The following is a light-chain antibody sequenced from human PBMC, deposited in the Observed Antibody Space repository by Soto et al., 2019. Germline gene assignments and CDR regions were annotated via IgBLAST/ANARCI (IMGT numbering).Light chain of an antibody. CDR3: LHDHNYPLT. CDR1: QVIRND. V-gene: IGKV1-6*01. CDR2: GAS. Sequence: AIQMTQSPSSLSASVGDRVTITCRASQVIRNDLGWYQQKPGKAPKLLIYGASNLQSGVPSRFSGSGSGTDFTLTITRLQPEDFATYYCLHDHNYPLTFGQGTKVDIK. J-gene: IGKJ1*01.